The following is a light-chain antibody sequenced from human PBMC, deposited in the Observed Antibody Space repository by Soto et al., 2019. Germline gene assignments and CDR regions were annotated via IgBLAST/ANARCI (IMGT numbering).Light chain of an antibody. J-gene: IGKJ1*01. CDR1: RRVNTS. CDR3: LQRDNWPRA. CDR2: QAS. V-gene: IGKV3-11*01. Sequence: DTVLTQSPGTLSVSPGDRATLSCRASRRVNTSVAWYQQRSVKAPRLLIFQASNRAAGTPARFSGSGSGTEFTLTISSLESDDFAVYYCLQRDNWPRAFGQGTKVDIK.